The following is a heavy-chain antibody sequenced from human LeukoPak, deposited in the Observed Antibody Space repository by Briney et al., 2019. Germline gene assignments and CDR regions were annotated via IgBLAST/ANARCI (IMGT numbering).Heavy chain of an antibody. V-gene: IGHV3-23*01. CDR1: GFTFSSYA. J-gene: IGHJ4*02. CDR3: ASVSSKQGWYFDY. D-gene: IGHD6-19*01. Sequence: GGSLRLSCAASGFTFSSYAMSWVRQAPGKGLEWVSAISGSGGSTYYADSVKGRFTISRDNSKNTLYLQMNSLRAEDTAVYYCASVSSKQGWYFDYWGQGTLVTVSS. CDR2: ISGSGGST.